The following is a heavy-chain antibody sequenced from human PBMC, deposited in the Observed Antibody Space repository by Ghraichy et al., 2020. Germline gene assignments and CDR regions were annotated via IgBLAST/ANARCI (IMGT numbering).Heavy chain of an antibody. Sequence: GGSLRLSCVVSGFTFSSYWMSWVRQAPGKGLEWVANVKEDGSEKYYVDSVKGRFTLSSDNAEKSLYLQMLSLRVEDTAVYYCVTWDYYGSVALDPWGQGTLVTVSS. CDR2: VKEDGSEK. J-gene: IGHJ5*02. CDR1: GFTFSSYW. D-gene: IGHD3-10*01. CDR3: VTWDYYGSVALDP. V-gene: IGHV3-7*01.